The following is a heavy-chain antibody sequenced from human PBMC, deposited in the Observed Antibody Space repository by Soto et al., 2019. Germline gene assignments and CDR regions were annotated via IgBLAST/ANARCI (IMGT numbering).Heavy chain of an antibody. Sequence: QVQLQQWGAGLLKPSETLSLICAVSGESLSDHYWSWIRQSPGKGLEWIGDINQYGTTNYNPSLKSPVTISADTSKKQFFLRLISVTAADTAVYYCVRGAHISGVTRFFDPWGQGTLFTVSS. D-gene: IGHD1-20*01. J-gene: IGHJ5*02. V-gene: IGHV4-34*01. CDR3: VRGAHISGVTRFFDP. CDR1: GESLSDHY. CDR2: INQYGTT.